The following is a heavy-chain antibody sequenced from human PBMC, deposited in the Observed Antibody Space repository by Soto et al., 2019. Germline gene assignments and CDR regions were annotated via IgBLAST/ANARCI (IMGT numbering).Heavy chain of an antibody. D-gene: IGHD2-21*02. Sequence: VQLLESGGGLVQPGGAPRPPFPTLEFTLKAYDLTWVRRAPGKGLDWGSVISPSGDTTYNADSVKGRFTISRDNSKTVLYLQMNSLRAEDTAVYYCAFKGTANPFYWGQGTLVIVSS. V-gene: IGHV3-23*01. J-gene: IGHJ4*02. CDR2: ISPSGDTT. CDR3: AFKGTANPFY. CDR1: EFTLKAYD.